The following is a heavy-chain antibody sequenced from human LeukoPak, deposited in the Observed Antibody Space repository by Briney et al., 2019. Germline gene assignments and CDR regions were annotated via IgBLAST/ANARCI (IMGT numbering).Heavy chain of an antibody. Sequence: GGSLRLSCAASGFAFSCYAMHWVRQAPGKGLEWVAVISYDGSNKYYADSVKGRFTISRDNSKNTLYLQMNSLRAEDTAVYYCARPKSGREYFQHWGQGTLVTVSS. CDR3: ARPKSGREYFQH. CDR2: ISYDGSNK. D-gene: IGHD3-3*01. J-gene: IGHJ1*01. CDR1: GFAFSCYA. V-gene: IGHV3-30*04.